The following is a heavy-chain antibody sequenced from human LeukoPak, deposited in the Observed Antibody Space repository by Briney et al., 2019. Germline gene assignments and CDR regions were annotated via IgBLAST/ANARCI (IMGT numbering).Heavy chain of an antibody. D-gene: IGHD3-22*01. J-gene: IGHJ4*02. CDR1: GFTFSSYA. CDR3: AKDRDYDSSGYPN. Sequence: GGSLRLSCAASGFTFSSYAMSWVRQAPGKGLEWVPAISGSGGSTYYADSVKGRFTISRDNSKNTLYLQMNSLRAEDTAVYYCAKDRDYDSSGYPNWGQGTLVTVSS. V-gene: IGHV3-23*01. CDR2: ISGSGGST.